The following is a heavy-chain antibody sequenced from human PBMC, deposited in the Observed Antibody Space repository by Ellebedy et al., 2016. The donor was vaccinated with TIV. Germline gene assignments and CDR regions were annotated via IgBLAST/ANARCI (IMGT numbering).Heavy chain of an antibody. CDR2: IYYSGST. CDR3: ARGWVQLWNTGYWYFDL. V-gene: IGHV4-59*01. J-gene: IGHJ2*01. D-gene: IGHD5-18*01. Sequence: SETLSLTCTVSGGSISSYYWSWIRQPPGKGLEWIGYIYYSGSTNYNPSLKSRVTISVDTSKNQFSLKLSSVTAADTAVYYCARGWVQLWNTGYWYFDLWGRGTLVTVSS. CDR1: GGSISSYY.